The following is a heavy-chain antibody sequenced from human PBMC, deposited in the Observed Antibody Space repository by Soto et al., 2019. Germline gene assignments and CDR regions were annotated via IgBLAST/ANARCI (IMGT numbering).Heavy chain of an antibody. CDR2: MNPNSGHT. D-gene: IGHD5-12*01. J-gene: IGHJ5*02. CDR3: ARSLSSGYSGPAWFDP. CDR1: GYTFTSHD. V-gene: IGHV1-8*01. Sequence: GASVKVSCKASGYTFTSHDINWMRQATGQGLEWMGWMNPNSGHTNYAQKFQGRVTITSDTSASTAYMELSSLRSEDTAVYCCARSLSSGYSGPAWFDPWGQGSLVTVSS.